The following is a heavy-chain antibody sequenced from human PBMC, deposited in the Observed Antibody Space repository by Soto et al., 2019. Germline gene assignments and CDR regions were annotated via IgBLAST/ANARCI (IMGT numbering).Heavy chain of an antibody. CDR2: IFPGHSDT. D-gene: IGHD1-1*01. CDR1: GYCFTSYW. Sequence: GASLKISCKGSGYCFTSYWIPWLRLKPGKGLEWVGIIFPGHSDTRYSQSFQGQVTISSDKAINVAYLQWSSLKASDTAMYYCARLDHRNDKHFYNALDVWAQGTTVNVSS. V-gene: IGHV5-51*01. J-gene: IGHJ6*02. CDR3: ARLDHRNDKHFYNALDV.